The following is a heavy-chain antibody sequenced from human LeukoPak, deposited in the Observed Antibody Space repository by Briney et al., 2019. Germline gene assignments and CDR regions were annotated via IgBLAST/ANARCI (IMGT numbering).Heavy chain of an antibody. J-gene: IGHJ4*02. CDR2: INSDGSST. CDR1: GFTFSSYW. Sequence: GGSLRLSCAASGFTFSSYWMHWVRQAPGKGLVWVSRINSDGSSTSYADSVKGRFTISRDNSKNTLYLQMNSLRAEDTAVYYCAKVVGATNSDYWGQGTLVTVSS. D-gene: IGHD1-26*01. CDR3: AKVVGATNSDY. V-gene: IGHV3-74*01.